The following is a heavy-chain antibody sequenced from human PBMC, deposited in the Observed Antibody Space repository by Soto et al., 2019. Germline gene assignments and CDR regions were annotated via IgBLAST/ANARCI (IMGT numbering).Heavy chain of an antibody. D-gene: IGHD3-3*01. CDR3: VKHSVNDFWSGYPQAHFDY. J-gene: IGHJ4*02. V-gene: IGHV3-64D*08. CDR2: ISSNGGST. Sequence: GGSLRLSCSASGFTFSSYAMHWVRQAPGKGLEYVSAISSNGGSTYYADSVKGRFTISRDNSKNTLYLQMSSLRAEDTAVYYCVKHSVNDFWSGYPQAHFDYWGQGTLVTVSS. CDR1: GFTFSSYA.